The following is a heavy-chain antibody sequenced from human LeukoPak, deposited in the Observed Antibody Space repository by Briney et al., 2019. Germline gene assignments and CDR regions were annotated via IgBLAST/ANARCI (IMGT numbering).Heavy chain of an antibody. V-gene: IGHV1-2*02. D-gene: IGHD2-2*01. Sequence: ASVTVSCTASGYTFTAYYMHWVRQAPGQGLEWMGWINPNSGGTNYAQKFQGRVTMTRDTSISTAYMELSRLRSDDTAVYYCARNVVPAAMPLTSPFDYWGQGTLVTVSS. J-gene: IGHJ4*02. CDR1: GYTFTAYY. CDR3: ARNVVPAAMPLTSPFDY. CDR2: INPNSGGT.